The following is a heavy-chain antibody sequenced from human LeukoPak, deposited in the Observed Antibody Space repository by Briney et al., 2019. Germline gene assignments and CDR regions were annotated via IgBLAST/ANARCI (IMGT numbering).Heavy chain of an antibody. CDR1: GFTFSSYA. CDR3: ARDINDSSGYSIDY. V-gene: IGHV3-30*04. CDR2: ISYDGSNK. J-gene: IGHJ4*02. D-gene: IGHD3-22*01. Sequence: PGGSLGLSCAASGFTFSSYAMHWVRQAPGKGLEWVAVISYDGSNKYYADSVKGRFTISRDNSKNTLYLQMNSLRAEDTAVYYCARDINDSSGYSIDYWGQGTLVTVSS.